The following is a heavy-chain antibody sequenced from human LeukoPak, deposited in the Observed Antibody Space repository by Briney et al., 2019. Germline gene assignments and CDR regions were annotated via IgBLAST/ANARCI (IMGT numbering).Heavy chain of an antibody. J-gene: IGHJ4*02. D-gene: IGHD7-27*01. V-gene: IGHV3-21*01. CDR3: ARGDWGMYYFDY. Sequence: GGSLRLSCAASEFTFSSYNMNWVRQAPGKGLEWVSSISSSSRYIYYADSVKGRFTISRDNAKNSLYLQMNSLRAEDTAVYYCARGDWGMYYFDYWGQGVLVTVSS. CDR2: ISSSSRYI. CDR1: EFTFSSYN.